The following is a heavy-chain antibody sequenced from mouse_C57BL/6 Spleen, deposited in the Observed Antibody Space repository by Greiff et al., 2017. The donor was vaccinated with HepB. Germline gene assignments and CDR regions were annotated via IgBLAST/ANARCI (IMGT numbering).Heavy chain of an antibody. V-gene: IGHV1-82*01. CDR2: IYPGDGDT. D-gene: IGHD1-1*01. J-gene: IGHJ1*03. Sequence: QVQLQQSGPELVKPGASVKISCKASGYAFCSSWMNWVKQRPGKGLEWIGRIYPGDGDTNYNGKFKGKATLTADKSSSTAYMQLSSLTSEDSAVYFCARALYYGSSSWYFDVWGTGTTVTVSS. CDR3: ARALYYGSSSWYFDV. CDR1: GYAFCSSW.